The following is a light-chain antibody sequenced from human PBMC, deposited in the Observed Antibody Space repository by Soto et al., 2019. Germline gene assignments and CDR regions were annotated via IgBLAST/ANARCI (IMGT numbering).Light chain of an antibody. CDR1: QSISSW. CDR3: QQYNSYLWT. CDR2: DAS. V-gene: IGKV1-5*01. J-gene: IGKJ1*01. Sequence: DIPMTQSPSTLSASVGDRVNITCRASQSISSWLAWYQQKPGKAPKLLIYDASSLESGVPSRFSGSGSGTEFTLTISSLQPDDFATYYCQQYNSYLWTFGQGTKVEIK.